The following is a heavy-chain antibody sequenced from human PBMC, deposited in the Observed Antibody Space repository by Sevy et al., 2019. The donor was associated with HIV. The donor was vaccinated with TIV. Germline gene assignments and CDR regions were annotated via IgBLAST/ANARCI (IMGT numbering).Heavy chain of an antibody. CDR3: ARVRYNYGSYYFDY. CDR1: IFTFSDYY. Sequence: GGSLRLSCAASIFTFSDYYMTWIRQAPGKGLECVSHISSGGSYIHYADSVKGRFTISRDNAKKSLYLQMNSLTAEDTAVYYCARVRYNYGSYYFDYWGQGTLVTASS. V-gene: IGHV3-11*01. D-gene: IGHD5-18*01. J-gene: IGHJ4*02. CDR2: ISSGGSYI.